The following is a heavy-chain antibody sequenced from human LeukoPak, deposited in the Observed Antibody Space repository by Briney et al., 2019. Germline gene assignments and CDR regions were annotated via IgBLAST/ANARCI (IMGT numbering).Heavy chain of an antibody. D-gene: IGHD6-19*01. CDR3: ARVPHRYSSGWYGRFSFDY. CDR1: GGSFRGYY. Sequence: SETLSLTCAVYGGSFRGYYWGWIRQPPGKGLEWIGEINHSGSTNYNPSLKSRVTISVDTSKNQFSLKLSSVTAADTAVYYCARVPHRYSSGWYGRFSFDYWGQGTLVTVSP. J-gene: IGHJ4*02. V-gene: IGHV4-34*01. CDR2: INHSGST.